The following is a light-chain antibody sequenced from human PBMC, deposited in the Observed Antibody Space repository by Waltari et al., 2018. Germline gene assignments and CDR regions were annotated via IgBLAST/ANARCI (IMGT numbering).Light chain of an antibody. Sequence: EIVLTQSPATLSLSPGERATLSCRASQSVSSYLVWYQQKPGQTPRLLIYGASNRATGIPARFSGSGSGTDFTLTISSLEPEDFAVYYCQQRSNWPPVTFGQGTRLEIK. CDR1: QSVSSY. CDR3: QQRSNWPPVT. V-gene: IGKV3-11*01. J-gene: IGKJ5*01. CDR2: GAS.